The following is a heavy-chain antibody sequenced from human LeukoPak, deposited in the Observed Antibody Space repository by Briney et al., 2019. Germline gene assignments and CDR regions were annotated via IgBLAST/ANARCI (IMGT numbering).Heavy chain of an antibody. CDR1: GGSISSYY. D-gene: IGHD7-27*01. CDR2: IYYSGST. Sequence: SETLSLTCTVSGGSISSYYWSWIRQPPGKGLEWIGYIYYSGSTNYNPSLKSRVTISVDTSKNQFSLKLSSVTAADTAVYYCAAQNWGSDNWFDPWGQGTLVTVSS. CDR3: AAQNWGSDNWFDP. J-gene: IGHJ5*02. V-gene: IGHV4-59*08.